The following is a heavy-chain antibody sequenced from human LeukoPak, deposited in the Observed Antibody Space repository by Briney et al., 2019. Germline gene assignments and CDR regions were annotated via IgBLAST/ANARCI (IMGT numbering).Heavy chain of an antibody. V-gene: IGHV3-30*04. D-gene: IGHD4-17*01. CDR1: GFTFNIYA. Sequence: GGSLRLSCAASGFTFNIYAMHWVRQAPGKGLEWVTVISYDGSDTYYADSVKGRFTISRDNSKNTLYLQMNSLRAEDTAVYYCAKDPRGDYEPNYFDYWGQGTLVTVSS. CDR3: AKDPRGDYEPNYFDY. J-gene: IGHJ4*02. CDR2: ISYDGSDT.